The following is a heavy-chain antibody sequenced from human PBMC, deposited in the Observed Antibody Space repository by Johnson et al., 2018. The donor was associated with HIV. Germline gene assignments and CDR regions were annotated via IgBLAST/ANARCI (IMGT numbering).Heavy chain of an antibody. Sequence: QVQLVESGGGAVQPGKSLRLACAASGFTFSGYGMHWVRQAPGKGLEWVAVISYDGSNKYYADSMKGRSTISIDNTKNTLYLQMNSLRAGDTAVYYCARIAARGAFDIWGQGTMVTVSS. D-gene: IGHD6-13*01. V-gene: IGHV3-30*03. J-gene: IGHJ3*02. CDR3: ARIAARGAFDI. CDR1: GFTFSGYG. CDR2: ISYDGSNK.